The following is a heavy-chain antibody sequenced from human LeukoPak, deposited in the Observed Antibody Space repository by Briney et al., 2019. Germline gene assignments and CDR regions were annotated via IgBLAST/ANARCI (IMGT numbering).Heavy chain of an antibody. CDR1: GGSFSGYY. CDR2: INHSGST. D-gene: IGHD2-8*02. Sequence: SETLPLTCAVYGGSFSGYYWSWIRQPPGKGLEWIGEINHSGSTNYNPSLKSRVTISVDTSKNQFSLKLSSVTAADTAVYYCARVPDTGIDYWGQGTLVTVSS. J-gene: IGHJ4*02. CDR3: ARVPDTGIDY. V-gene: IGHV4-34*01.